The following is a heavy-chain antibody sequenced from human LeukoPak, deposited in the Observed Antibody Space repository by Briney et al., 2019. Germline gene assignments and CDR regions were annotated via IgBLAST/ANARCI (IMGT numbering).Heavy chain of an antibody. CDR3: ARGKQLAGSGYYEMDY. D-gene: IGHD3-22*01. Sequence: AASVKVSCKASGYTFTSYDINWVRQATGQGLEWMGWMNPNSGNTGYAQKFQGRVTVTRNTSISTAYMELSSLRSEDTAVYYCARGKQLAGSGYYEMDYWGQGTLVTVSS. CDR1: GYTFTSYD. V-gene: IGHV1-8*03. CDR2: MNPNSGNT. J-gene: IGHJ4*02.